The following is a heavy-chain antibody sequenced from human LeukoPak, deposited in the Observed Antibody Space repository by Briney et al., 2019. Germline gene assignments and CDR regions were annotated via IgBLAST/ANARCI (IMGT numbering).Heavy chain of an antibody. V-gene: IGHV3-7*01. J-gene: IGHJ4*02. Sequence: GGSLRLSCAASGFTFSSYWMSWVRQAPGNGLEWVANIKQDGSEKYYVDSVKGRFTISRDNAKNSLYLQMNSLRAEDTAVYYCARDQGVIAAAGTLVDYWGQGTLVTVSS. CDR3: ARDQGVIAAAGTLVDY. CDR2: IKQDGSEK. CDR1: GFTFSSYW. D-gene: IGHD6-13*01.